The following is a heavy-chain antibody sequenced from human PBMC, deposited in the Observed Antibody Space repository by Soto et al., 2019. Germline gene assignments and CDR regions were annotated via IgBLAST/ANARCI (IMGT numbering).Heavy chain of an antibody. CDR3: ARLDTAMVYFDF. CDR1: GYTFTSYG. CDR2: ISAYNGST. J-gene: IGHJ4*02. D-gene: IGHD5-18*01. Sequence: ASVKVSCKASGYTFTSYGISWVRQAPGQGLEWMGWISAYNGSTNYAQKLQGRVTMTTDTSTSTAYMELRSLRSDDTAVYYCARLDTAMVYFDFWGQGTLVTVSS. V-gene: IGHV1-18*01.